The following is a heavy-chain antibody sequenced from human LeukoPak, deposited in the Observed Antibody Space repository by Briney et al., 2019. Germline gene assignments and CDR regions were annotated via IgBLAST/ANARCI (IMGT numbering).Heavy chain of an antibody. CDR1: GGTISRSIW. V-gene: IGHV4-4*02. Sequence: SGTLSHTCAGSGGTISRSIWWSGVRQPPGKGLEWIGEIYHSGSTNYNPSLKSRVTISVDKSKNQFSLKLSSVTAADTAVYYCARGGGPVLLWFGENWFDPWGQGTLVTVSS. CDR3: ARGGGPVLLWFGENWFDP. D-gene: IGHD3-10*01. J-gene: IGHJ5*02. CDR2: IYHSGST.